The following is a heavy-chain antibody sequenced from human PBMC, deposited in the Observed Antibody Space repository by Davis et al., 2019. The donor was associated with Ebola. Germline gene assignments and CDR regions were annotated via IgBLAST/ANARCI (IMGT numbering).Heavy chain of an antibody. J-gene: IGHJ4*02. D-gene: IGHD6-13*01. CDR1: GFTFSNYA. CDR2: ISYDGSNK. CDR3: AGDPPGYSSSWTLWY. Sequence: GEFLKISCAASGFTFSNYAMPWVRQAPGKGLEWVAVISYDGSNKYYADSVKGRFTISRDNSKNTLYLQMNSLRAEDTAVYYCAGDPPGYSSSWTLWYWGQGTLVTVSS. V-gene: IGHV3-30-3*01.